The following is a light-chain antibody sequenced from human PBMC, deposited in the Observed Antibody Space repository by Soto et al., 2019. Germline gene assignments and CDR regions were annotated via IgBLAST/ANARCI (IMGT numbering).Light chain of an antibody. J-gene: IGKJ5*01. CDR2: GAS. CDR3: QQSYSIPPIT. V-gene: IGKV1-39*01. CDR1: KTINNN. Sequence: IQVTQSPSSLSSYFLAMVTITCRVSKTINNNLNWYQQKPGKAPKLLIYGASSLQSGVPSRFSGSGSGTEFTLTISSLQPEDFATYYCQQSYSIPPITFGQGTRLEIK.